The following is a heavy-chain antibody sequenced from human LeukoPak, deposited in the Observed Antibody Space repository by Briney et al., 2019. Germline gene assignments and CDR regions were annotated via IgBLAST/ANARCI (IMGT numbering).Heavy chain of an antibody. CDR2: IIPIFGTA. Sequence: SVKVSCKASGGTFSSYAISWVRQAPGQGLEWMGGIIPIFGTANYAQKFQGRVTITADESTSTAYMELSSLRSEDTAVYYCARDAGTVTTFGYCGQGTLVTVSS. J-gene: IGHJ4*02. V-gene: IGHV1-69*01. CDR3: ARDAGTVTTFGY. D-gene: IGHD4-17*01. CDR1: GGTFSSYA.